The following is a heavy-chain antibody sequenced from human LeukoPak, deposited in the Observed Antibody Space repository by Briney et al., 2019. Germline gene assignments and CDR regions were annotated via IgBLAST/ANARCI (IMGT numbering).Heavy chain of an antibody. CDR1: GFTFSSYA. CDR2: ISYDGSNK. J-gene: IGHJ4*02. CDR3: ARGAPLHYSSSWTRPLFDY. V-gene: IGHV3-30-3*01. D-gene: IGHD6-13*01. Sequence: GGSLRLSCAASGFTFSSYAMHWVRQAPGKGLEWVAVISYDGSNKYYADSVKGRFTISRDNSKNTLYLQMNSLRAEDTAVYYCARGAPLHYSSSWTRPLFDYWGQGTLVTVSS.